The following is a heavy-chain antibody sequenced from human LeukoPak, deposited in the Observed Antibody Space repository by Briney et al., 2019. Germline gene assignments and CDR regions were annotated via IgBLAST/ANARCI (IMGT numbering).Heavy chain of an antibody. CDR2: VYYSGST. V-gene: IGHV4-59*08. D-gene: IGHD4-17*01. CDR3: ARHPRSDYGDYVPHYNFDY. J-gene: IGHJ4*02. CDR1: GGSISGYY. Sequence: SSETLSLTCTVSGGSISGYYWSWIRQPPGKGLEWIGYVYYSGSTNYNPSLKSRVTISVDTSKNQFSLKLTSVTAADTAVYYCARHPRSDYGDYVPHYNFDYWGQGTLVTISS.